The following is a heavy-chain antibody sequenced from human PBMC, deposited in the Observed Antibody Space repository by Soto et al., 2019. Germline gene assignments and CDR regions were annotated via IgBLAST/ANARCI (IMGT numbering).Heavy chain of an antibody. CDR3: AKDSLWYDSHWSPPPGFDP. J-gene: IGHJ5*02. CDR1: GFTFSNYA. Sequence: PGGSLRLSCAASGFTFSNYAMSWVRQAPGKGLEWVSAITAYGDTTHYADSVKGRFTISRDSPKNTLYLQMDSLRAEDTAVYYCAKDSLWYDSHWSPPPGFDPSGHGTLVTVSS. V-gene: IGHV3-23*01. D-gene: IGHD6-19*01. CDR2: ITAYGDTT.